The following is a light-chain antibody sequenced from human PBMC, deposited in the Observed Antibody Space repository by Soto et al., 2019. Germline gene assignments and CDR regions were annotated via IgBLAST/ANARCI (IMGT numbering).Light chain of an antibody. CDR3: QQYHLYSLT. Sequence: DIPVTQSPSSLSASVGDRVTLTCRASQDIGNHLAWFQKKPGEAPKSLIHAASILQSGVPSKFSGSGSRTDFTLTISSLQPEDFATYYCQQYHLYSLTFGGGTKVEMK. CDR1: QDIGNH. V-gene: IGKV1-16*02. J-gene: IGKJ4*01. CDR2: AAS.